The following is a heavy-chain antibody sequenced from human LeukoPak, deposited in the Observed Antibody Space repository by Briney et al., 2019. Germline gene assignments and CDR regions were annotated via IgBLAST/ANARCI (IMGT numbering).Heavy chain of an antibody. CDR3: ARPGIAVAGTPTNWFDP. CDR2: IYYSGST. CDR1: GDSISTSSSY. D-gene: IGHD6-19*01. J-gene: IGHJ5*02. Sequence: SETLSLTCSVSGDSISTSSSYWGWIRQPPGKGLEWIGSIYYSGSTYYNTSLKSRVTISVDTSKNQFSLKLSSVTAADTAVYYCARPGIAVAGTPTNWFDPWGQGTLVIVSS. V-gene: IGHV4-39*07.